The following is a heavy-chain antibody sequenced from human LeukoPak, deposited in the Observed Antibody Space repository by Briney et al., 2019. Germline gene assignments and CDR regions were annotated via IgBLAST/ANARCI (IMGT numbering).Heavy chain of an antibody. V-gene: IGHV3-30*18. Sequence: GGSLRLSCAASGFTFSSYGMHWVRQAPGKGLEWVAVISYDGSNKYYADSVKGRFTISRDNSKNTLYLQMNSLRAEDTAVYYCAKDSHSAQVKHPQPLGYWGQGTLVTVSS. D-gene: IGHD1-14*01. J-gene: IGHJ4*02. CDR2: ISYDGSNK. CDR3: AKDSHSAQVKHPQPLGY. CDR1: GFTFSSYG.